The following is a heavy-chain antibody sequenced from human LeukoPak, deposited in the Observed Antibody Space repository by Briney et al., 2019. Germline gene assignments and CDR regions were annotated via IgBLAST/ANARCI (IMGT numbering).Heavy chain of an antibody. CDR2: ISAYNGNT. V-gene: IGHV1-18*01. CDR1: GYTFTIYG. D-gene: IGHD3-22*01. J-gene: IGHJ3*02. CDR3: ARVVVVPSDAFDI. Sequence: ASVKVSYKASGYTFTIYGISLVRQAPGQGLEWMGWISAYNGNTNYAQKLQGRVTMTTDTSTSTAYMELRSLRSDDTAVYYCARVVVVPSDAFDIWGQGTMVTVSS.